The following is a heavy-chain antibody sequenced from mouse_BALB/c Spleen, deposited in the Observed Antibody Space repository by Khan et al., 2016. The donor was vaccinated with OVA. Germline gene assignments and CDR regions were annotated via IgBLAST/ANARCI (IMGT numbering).Heavy chain of an antibody. V-gene: IGHV1-77*01. CDR2: IYPGSGNT. Sequence: QIQLVQSGAELARPGASVKLSCKASGYTFTDYYINWVKQRTGQGLEWIGEIYPGSGNTYYNEKFKDKATLTADKSSSTAFMQLNSLTSDDSSVYFCARSGIGSFAYWDQGTLVTVSA. J-gene: IGHJ3*01. CDR1: GYTFTDYY. CDR3: ARSGIGSFAY. D-gene: IGHD2-2*01.